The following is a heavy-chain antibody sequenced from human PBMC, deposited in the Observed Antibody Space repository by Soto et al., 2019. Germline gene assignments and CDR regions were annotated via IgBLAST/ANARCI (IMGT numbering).Heavy chain of an antibody. J-gene: IGHJ6*02. CDR3: SRGELQPALDV. CDR1: GFTFSNYW. CDR2: VNNDGTDT. V-gene: IGHV3-74*03. D-gene: IGHD6-13*01. Sequence: EVQLVDSGGGLVQPGGSLRLSCAASGFTFSNYWMYWVLQAPGKGLVWVSRVNNDGTDTTHADSVKGRFTISRDNAENTLYLRMNSLRAEDTAVYYWSRGELQPALDVWGQGSTVIVSS.